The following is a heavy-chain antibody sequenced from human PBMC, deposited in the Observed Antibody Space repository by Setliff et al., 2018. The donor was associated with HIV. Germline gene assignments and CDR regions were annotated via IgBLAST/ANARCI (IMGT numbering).Heavy chain of an antibody. CDR3: TREGIYVWGNHRTLDY. D-gene: IGHD3-16*02. CDR1: GFTFGDYA. CDR2: IRSKGYGRTT. Sequence: GGSLRLSCLASGFTFGDYAMNWVRQAPGKGLEWVGFIRSKGYGRTTEYAASMKGRFTISRDDSKSIAYLQMNSLKTEDTAVYYCTREGIYVWGNHRTLDYWGQGTLVTAPQ. V-gene: IGHV3-49*04. J-gene: IGHJ4*02.